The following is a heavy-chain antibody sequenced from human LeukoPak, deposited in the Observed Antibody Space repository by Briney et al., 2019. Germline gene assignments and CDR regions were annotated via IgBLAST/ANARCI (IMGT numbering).Heavy chain of an antibody. J-gene: IGHJ3*02. D-gene: IGHD3-16*01. CDR3: ARVSTLIKEPRGAFDI. V-gene: IGHV1-2*06. CDR2: INPNSGDT. Sequence: ASVKVSCEASGYTFTGYYMHWVLQAPGQGLEWMGRINPNSGDTNYSQKFQGRVTMTRDTSISTAYMELSRLRSDDTAVYYRARVSTLIKEPRGAFDIWGQGTMVTVSS. CDR1: GYTFTGYY.